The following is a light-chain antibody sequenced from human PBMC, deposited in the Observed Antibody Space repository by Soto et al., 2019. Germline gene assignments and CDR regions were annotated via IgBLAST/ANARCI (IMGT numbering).Light chain of an antibody. V-gene: IGLV2-14*01. CDR3: SSYTSSSTQV. J-gene: IGLJ3*02. CDR1: SSDVGGYNY. CDR2: EVS. Sequence: QSVLTQPASVSGSPGQSITISCTGTSSDVGGYNYVSWYQQHPGKAPKLMIYEVSNRPSGVSNRFSGSKSGNTASLTISGLQAVDEADYYCSSYTSSSTQVFGVGTKLTVL.